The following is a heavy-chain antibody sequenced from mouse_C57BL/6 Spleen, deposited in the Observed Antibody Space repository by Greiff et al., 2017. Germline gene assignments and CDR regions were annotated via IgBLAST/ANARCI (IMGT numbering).Heavy chain of an antibody. J-gene: IGHJ3*01. CDR1: GFTFSSYG. V-gene: IGHV5-6*01. CDR3: ASPQYYGSSSWFAY. Sequence: EVQLVESGGDLVKPGGSLKLSCAASGFTFSSYGMSWVRQTPDKRLEWVATISSGGSYTYYPDSVKGRFTISRDNAKNTLYLQMSSLKSEDTAMYYCASPQYYGSSSWFAYWGQGTLVTVSA. D-gene: IGHD1-1*01. CDR2: ISSGGSYT.